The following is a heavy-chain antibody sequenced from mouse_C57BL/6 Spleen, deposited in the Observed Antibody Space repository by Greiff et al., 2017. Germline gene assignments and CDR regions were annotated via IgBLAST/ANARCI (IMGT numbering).Heavy chain of an antibody. Sequence: QVQLQQSGAELVKPGASVKLSCKASGYTFTRYWMHWVKQRPGQGLEWIGMIHPNSGSTNYNEKFKSKATLTVDKSSSTAYMQLSSLTSEDSAVYYCARAYSNFLFDYWGQGTTLTVSS. CDR2: IHPNSGST. CDR3: ARAYSNFLFDY. V-gene: IGHV1-64*01. J-gene: IGHJ2*01. CDR1: GYTFTRYW. D-gene: IGHD2-5*01.